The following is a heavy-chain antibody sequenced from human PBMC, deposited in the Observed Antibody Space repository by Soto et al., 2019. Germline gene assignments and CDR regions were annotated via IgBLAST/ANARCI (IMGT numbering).Heavy chain of an antibody. CDR2: IYPGDSVT. Sequence: EVQLVQSGAEMKKPGESLKISCKASGYSFTTYWIGWVRQMPGKGLEWMGIIYPGDSVTKYSPSLQGQVSISADTSISTAYLQWTILKASDTAMYYGARSRRGAYSSGWYSPSGYYNYGIDVWGHGTKVTVSS. J-gene: IGHJ6*02. CDR3: ARSRRGAYSSGWYSPSGYYNYGIDV. D-gene: IGHD6-19*01. CDR1: GYSFTTYW. V-gene: IGHV5-51*01.